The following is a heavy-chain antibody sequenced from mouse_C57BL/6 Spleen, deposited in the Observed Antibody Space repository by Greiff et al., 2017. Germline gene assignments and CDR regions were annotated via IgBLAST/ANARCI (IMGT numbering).Heavy chain of an antibody. D-gene: IGHD1-1*01. CDR2: INPSTGGT. V-gene: IGHV1-42*01. CDR3: ARGPFITTVVATRYFDV. Sequence: EVKLQESGPELVKPGASVKISCKASGYSFTGYYMNWVKQSPEKSLEWIGEINPSTGGTTYNQKFKAKATLTVDKSSSTAYMQLKSLTSEDSAVYYCARGPFITTVVATRYFDVWGTGTTVTVSS. CDR1: GYSFTGYY. J-gene: IGHJ1*03.